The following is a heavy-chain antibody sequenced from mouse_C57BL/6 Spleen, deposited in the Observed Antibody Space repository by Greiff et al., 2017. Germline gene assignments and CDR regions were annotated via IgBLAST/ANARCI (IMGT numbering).Heavy chain of an antibody. Sequence: VQLQQPGAELVRPGSSVKLSCKASGYTFTSYWMHWVKQRPIQGLEWIGNIDPSDSETHYNQKFKDKATLTVDKSSSTAYMQLSSLTSEDSAVYYCARGRDYDVRYAMDYWGQGTSVTVSS. CDR3: ARGRDYDVRYAMDY. J-gene: IGHJ4*01. V-gene: IGHV1-52*01. D-gene: IGHD2-4*01. CDR1: GYTFTSYW. CDR2: IDPSDSET.